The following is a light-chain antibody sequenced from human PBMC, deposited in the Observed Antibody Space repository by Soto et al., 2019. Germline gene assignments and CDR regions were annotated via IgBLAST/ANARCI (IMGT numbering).Light chain of an antibody. CDR1: SSDVGRYNY. J-gene: IGLJ3*02. CDR3: CSYAGSFTWV. Sequence: QSVLTQPASVSGSPGQSITISCTGASSDVGRYNYVSWYQLHPGKAPKLIIYDASKRPSGVPDRFSASKSGNTASLTISGLQAEDEADYYCCSYAGSFTWVFGGGTKLTVL. CDR2: DAS. V-gene: IGLV2-11*01.